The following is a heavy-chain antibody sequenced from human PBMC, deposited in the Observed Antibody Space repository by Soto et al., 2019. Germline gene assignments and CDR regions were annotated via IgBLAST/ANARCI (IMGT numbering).Heavy chain of an antibody. CDR3: ATVFLGTMVRGAGSGPYYYYGMDV. Sequence: GASVKVSCKVSGYTPTELSMHWVRQAPGKGLEWMGGFDPEDGETIYAQKFQGRVTMTEDTSTDTAYMELSSLRSEDTAVYYCATVFLGTMVRGAGSGPYYYYGMDVWGQGTTVTVSS. D-gene: IGHD3-10*01. V-gene: IGHV1-24*01. CDR2: FDPEDGET. J-gene: IGHJ6*02. CDR1: GYTPTELS.